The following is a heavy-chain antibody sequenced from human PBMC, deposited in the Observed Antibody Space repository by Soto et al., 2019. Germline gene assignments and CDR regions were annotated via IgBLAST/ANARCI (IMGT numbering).Heavy chain of an antibody. J-gene: IGHJ4*02. D-gene: IGHD6-13*01. Sequence: PSETMSLTCAGYGGCFRGDYFSWMRQPPGKGLEWIGEINHSGSTNYNPSLKSRVTISVDTSKNQFSLKLSSVTAADTAVYYCATYPGASAAAGFDYWGQGTLVTVSS. CDR3: ATYPGASAAAGFDY. CDR1: GGCFRGDY. V-gene: IGHV4-34*01. CDR2: INHSGST.